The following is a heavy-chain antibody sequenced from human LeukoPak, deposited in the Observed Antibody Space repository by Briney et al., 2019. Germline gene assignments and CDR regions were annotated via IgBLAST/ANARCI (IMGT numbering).Heavy chain of an antibody. Sequence: TGGSLRLSCAASGFTFSSYGMSWVRQAPGKGLEWVSAISSSGGSTYYADSVRGRFIISRDSSKNTLYLQMNSLRVEDTAVYYCAKGGAQVGGQGTLVTVSS. CDR2: ISSSGGST. J-gene: IGHJ4*02. V-gene: IGHV3-23*01. D-gene: IGHD1-26*01. CDR1: GFTFSSYG. CDR3: AKGGAQV.